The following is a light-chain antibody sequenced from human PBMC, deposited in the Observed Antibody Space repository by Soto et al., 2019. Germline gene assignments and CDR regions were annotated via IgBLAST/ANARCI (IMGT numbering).Light chain of an antibody. CDR3: QQYGPSPALT. Sequence: EIVLTQSPGTLSLSPGERATLSCRASQSVSSSYLAWYQQKPGQAPRLRIYGASSRATGIPDRFSGSGSGTDFTLTISRLEPEDFAVYHCQQYGPSPALTFGGGTKVEIK. V-gene: IGKV3-20*01. CDR2: GAS. J-gene: IGKJ4*01. CDR1: QSVSSSY.